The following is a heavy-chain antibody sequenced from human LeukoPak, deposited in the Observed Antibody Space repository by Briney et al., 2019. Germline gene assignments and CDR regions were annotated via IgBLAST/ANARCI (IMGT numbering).Heavy chain of an antibody. CDR2: ISSGSVYI. D-gene: IGHD3-10*01. CDR1: GFSFSTYG. J-gene: IGHJ4*02. CDR3: ARDEHGSGSYSNFDY. Sequence: GGSLRLSCAVSGFSFSTYGMNWVRQAPGKGLEWVSSISSGSVYIYYADSVKGRFTISRDNAKSSLYLQMNSLRAEDTAVYYCARDEHGSGSYSNFDYWGQGTLVTVSS. V-gene: IGHV3-21*01.